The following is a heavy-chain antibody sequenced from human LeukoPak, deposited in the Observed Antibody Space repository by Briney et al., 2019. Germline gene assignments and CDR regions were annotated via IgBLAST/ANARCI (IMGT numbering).Heavy chain of an antibody. J-gene: IGHJ4*02. D-gene: IGHD3-16*01. Sequence: GGSLKLSCAASGFTVSTYWMNWVRQAPGKGLEWVANIKEHGSETYYVDSVKGRFTISRDNAKNSLYLQMNSLGAEDTAVYYCARGHYDDYEWGRGTLVTVSS. CDR1: GFTVSTYW. CDR2: IKEHGSET. CDR3: ARGHYDDYE. V-gene: IGHV3-7*01.